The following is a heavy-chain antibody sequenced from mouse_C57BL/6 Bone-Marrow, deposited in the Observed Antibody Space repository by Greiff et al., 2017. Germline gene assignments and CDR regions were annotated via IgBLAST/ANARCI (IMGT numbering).Heavy chain of an antibody. J-gene: IGHJ3*01. CDR3: ARGPYYAAY. CDR1: GFTFSSYA. Sequence: EVKLMESGGGLVKPGGSLKLSCAASGFTFSSYAMSWVRQTPEKRLEWVATISDGGSYTYYPDNVKGRFTISRDNAKNNLYLQMSHLKSEDTAMYYCARGPYYAAYWGQGTLVTVSA. V-gene: IGHV5-4*03. D-gene: IGHD2-10*01. CDR2: ISDGGSYT.